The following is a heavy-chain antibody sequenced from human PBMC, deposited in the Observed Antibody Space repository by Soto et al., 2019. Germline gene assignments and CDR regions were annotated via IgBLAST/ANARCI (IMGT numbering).Heavy chain of an antibody. V-gene: IGHV4-39*01. Sequence: PSETLSLTCTVSGGSISSSSYYWGWIRQLPGKGLEWIGSLFYRGSAYYNPSPRSRVTMYIDSSKNQFSLKLSSVTAADTAVYYCARHSVAGDTTYNWFDLWGQGTLVTVSS. J-gene: IGHJ5*02. CDR1: GGSISSSSYY. D-gene: IGHD2-15*01. CDR3: ARHSVAGDTTYNWFDL. CDR2: LFYRGSA.